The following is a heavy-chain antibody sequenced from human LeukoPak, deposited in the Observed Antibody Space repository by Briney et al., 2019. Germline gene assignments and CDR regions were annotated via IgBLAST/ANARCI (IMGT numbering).Heavy chain of an antibody. CDR1: GFTLSDHY. Sequence: GGSLRLSCATSGFTLSDHYIDWVRQAPGKGLEWVGRIRNKANSYATEYAASVKGIFTISRDDSQNSLYLQMNSLKTEDTAVYYCARSYCSSTNCYGLDYFDYWGQGTLVTVSS. CDR3: ARSYCSSTNCYGLDYFDY. J-gene: IGHJ4*02. V-gene: IGHV3-72*01. D-gene: IGHD2-2*01. CDR2: IRNKANSYAT.